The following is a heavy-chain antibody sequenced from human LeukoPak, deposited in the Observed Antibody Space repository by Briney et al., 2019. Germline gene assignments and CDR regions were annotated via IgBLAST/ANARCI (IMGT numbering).Heavy chain of an antibody. J-gene: IGHJ4*02. CDR1: GYSISSGYY. CDR2: IYHSGST. V-gene: IGHV4-38-2*02. CDR3: ARVRVGYFDY. Sequence: SETLSLTCTVSGYSISSGYYWGWIRQPPGKGLEWIGSIYHSGSTYYNPSLKSRVTISVDTSKNQFSLKLSSVTAADTAVYYCARVRVGYFDYWGQGSLVTISS.